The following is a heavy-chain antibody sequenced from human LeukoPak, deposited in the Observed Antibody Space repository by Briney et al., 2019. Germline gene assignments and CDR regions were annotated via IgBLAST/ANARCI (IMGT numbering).Heavy chain of an antibody. Sequence: SETLSLTCAVSGGSISSDYWSWIRQPPGKGLEWIGYIAYSGGTNYKSSLKSRVTISVDTSKKQFSLKLTSVTAAHTAVYFCARSCFGGNSDCFFDIWGQGTVVTVS. V-gene: IGHV4-59*01. CDR1: GGSISSDY. D-gene: IGHD4-23*01. J-gene: IGHJ3*02. CDR3: ARSCFGGNSDCFFDI. CDR2: IAYSGGT.